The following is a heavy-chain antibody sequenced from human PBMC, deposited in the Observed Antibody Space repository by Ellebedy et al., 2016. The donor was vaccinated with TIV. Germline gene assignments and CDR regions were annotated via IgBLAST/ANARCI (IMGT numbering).Heavy chain of an antibody. CDR1: GFTFSSYA. CDR3: AKGGDEFWGRDAFDN. CDR2: ISYDGSNK. J-gene: IGHJ3*02. V-gene: IGHV3-30-3*01. D-gene: IGHD3-16*01. Sequence: GGSLRLXXAASGFTFSSYAMHWVRQAPGKGLEWVAVISYDGSNKYYADSVKGRFTISRDNSKNTLYLQMNSLRAEDTAVYYCAKGGDEFWGRDAFDNWGQGTMVTVSS.